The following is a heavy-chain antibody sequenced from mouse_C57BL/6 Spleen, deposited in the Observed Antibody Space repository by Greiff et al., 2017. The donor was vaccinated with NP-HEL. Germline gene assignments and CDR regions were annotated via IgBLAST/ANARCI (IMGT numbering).Heavy chain of an antibody. V-gene: IGHV5-6*01. CDR1: GFTFSSYG. D-gene: IGHD1-1*01. CDR2: ISSGGSYT. CDR3: ARHPLITTKGFFDY. Sequence: EVQVVESGGDLVKPGGSLKLSCAASGFTFSSYGMSWVRQTPDKRLEWVATISSGGSYTYYPDSVKGRFTISRDNAKNTLYLQMSSLKSEDTAMYYCARHPLITTKGFFDYWGQGTTLTVSS. J-gene: IGHJ2*01.